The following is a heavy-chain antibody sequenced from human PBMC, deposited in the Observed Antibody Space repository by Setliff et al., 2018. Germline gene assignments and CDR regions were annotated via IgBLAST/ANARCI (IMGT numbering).Heavy chain of an antibody. J-gene: IGHJ4*02. D-gene: IGHD4-17*01. CDR3: ARCDYGSKSGKFDY. Sequence: SETLSLTCAVYGGSFSTYYWIWIRQPPGKGLEWIGEINHSGSTNYNPSLKSRVTISVCTSKNQFSLKLSYVTAADTAVYYCARCDYGSKSGKFDYWGQGTLVTVSS. CDR1: GGSFSTYY. CDR2: INHSGST. V-gene: IGHV4-34*01.